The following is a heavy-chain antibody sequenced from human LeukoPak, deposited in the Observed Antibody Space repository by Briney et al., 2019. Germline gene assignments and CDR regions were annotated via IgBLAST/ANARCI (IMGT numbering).Heavy chain of an antibody. CDR3: ATVQCCDVGAAFLFDY. CDR1: GYAFTDYY. CDR2: VNPTNGAT. J-gene: IGHJ4*02. V-gene: IGHV1-2*02. Sequence: ASVKVSCKASGYAFTDYYIHWLRPAPGQGLEWRGWVNPTNGATRYAQAFQGRVSLTRDTSITTAYLELSRVRSDETAVFYCATVQCCDVGAAFLFDYWGQGTLVTASS. D-gene: IGHD1-26*01.